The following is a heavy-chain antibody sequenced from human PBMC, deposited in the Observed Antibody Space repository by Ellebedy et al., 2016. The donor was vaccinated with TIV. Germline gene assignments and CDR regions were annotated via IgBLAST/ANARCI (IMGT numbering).Heavy chain of an antibody. J-gene: IGHJ1*01. CDR1: DFSLTSYA. CDR2: MSSDGTNT. Sequence: GESLKISCAASDFSLTSYAMHWVRQAPGKGLEWVAVMSSDGTNTFYTDSVKGRFTLSRDTSKNTMYLQMNSLTAEDAAVYYCARAHGSGTYYNSFEAWGQGTVVAVSS. CDR3: ARAHGSGTYYNSFEA. D-gene: IGHD3-10*01. V-gene: IGHV3-30*10.